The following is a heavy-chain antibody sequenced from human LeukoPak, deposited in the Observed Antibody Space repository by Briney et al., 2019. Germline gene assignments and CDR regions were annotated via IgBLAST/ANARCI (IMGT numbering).Heavy chain of an antibody. V-gene: IGHV4-59*08. Sequence: SETLSLTCTVSGGSISSYLWSWIRQPPGKGLEWIGYIYYSGSTNYNPSLKSRVTISVDTAKNQFSLKLSSVTAADTAVYYCARHLQYYGSGTMDVWGQGTTVTVSS. D-gene: IGHD3-10*01. CDR3: ARHLQYYGSGTMDV. CDR2: IYYSGST. CDR1: GGSISSYL. J-gene: IGHJ6*02.